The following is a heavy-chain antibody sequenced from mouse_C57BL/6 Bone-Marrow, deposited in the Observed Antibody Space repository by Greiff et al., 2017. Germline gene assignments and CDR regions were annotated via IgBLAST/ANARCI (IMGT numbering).Heavy chain of an antibody. CDR3: TTLYDYDERPWFAY. V-gene: IGHV1-69*01. CDR1: GYTFTSYW. CDR2: IDPSDSYT. J-gene: IGHJ3*01. D-gene: IGHD2-4*01. Sequence: QVQLQQPGAELVMPGASVKLSCKASGYTFTSYWMHWVKQRPGQGLEWIGEIDPSDSYTNYNQKFKGKSTLTVDKSSSTAYMQLSSLTSEDSAVYYCTTLYDYDERPWFAYWGQGTLVTVSA.